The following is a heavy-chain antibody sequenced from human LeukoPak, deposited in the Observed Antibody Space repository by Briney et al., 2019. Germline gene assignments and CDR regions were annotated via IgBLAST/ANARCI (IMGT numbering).Heavy chain of an antibody. CDR3: AKDLMTGDGGAFDI. J-gene: IGHJ3*02. V-gene: IGHV3-7*03. CDR2: VKKDASEK. Sequence: GGSLRLSCAASGFTFSNNWMTWVRQAPGKGLEWVASVKKDASEKYYVDSVKGRFTISRDNAKNSLYLQMNSLRAEDTAVYYCAKDLMTGDGGAFDIWGQGTMVTVSS. D-gene: IGHD2-15*01. CDR1: GFTFSNNW.